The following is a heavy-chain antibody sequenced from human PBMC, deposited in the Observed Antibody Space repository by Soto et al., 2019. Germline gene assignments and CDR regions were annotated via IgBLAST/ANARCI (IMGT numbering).Heavy chain of an antibody. J-gene: IGHJ4*02. CDR3: AKFGMATTKRSPPYYIDY. V-gene: IGHV3-23*01. D-gene: IGHD1-1*01. Sequence: EVQVLESGGGLVQPGGSLRLSCAASGFTFSSYAMSWVRQAPGKGLEWVSSISGSGGGTYYADSVKGRFTFSRDNSKNTLYLQMNSLRAEDTAVYYCAKFGMATTKRSPPYYIDYGGQGALVTVSS. CDR2: ISGSGGGT. CDR1: GFTFSSYA.